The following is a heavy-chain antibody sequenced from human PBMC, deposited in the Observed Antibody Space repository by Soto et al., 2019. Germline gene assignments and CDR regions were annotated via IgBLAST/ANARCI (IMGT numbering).Heavy chain of an antibody. CDR1: GASISGHSYY. CDR3: TRRYNWNDNYFDP. Sequence: PSETLSLTCTVSGASISGHSYYWTCMRQPPRKGLEWIGRSYYSGTTYFNPSLKSRATISVDTSKNQFSLRLTSVTAADTAIYYCTRRYNWNDNYFDPWGPGALVTVSS. V-gene: IGHV4-39*01. J-gene: IGHJ5*02. D-gene: IGHD1-20*01. CDR2: SYYSGTT.